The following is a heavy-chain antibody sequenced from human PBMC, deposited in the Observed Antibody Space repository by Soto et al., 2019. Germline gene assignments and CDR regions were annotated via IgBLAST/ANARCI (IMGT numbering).Heavy chain of an antibody. J-gene: IGHJ6*02. CDR1: GGTFSRYT. D-gene: IGHD2-8*02. V-gene: IGHV1-69*02. Sequence: QVQLVQSGAEVKKPGSSVKVSCKASGGTFSRYTFTWVRQAPGQGLEWMGRIIPILDIPNYAQNFQGRVTITAGKSTSTAYMELSSLTSDGSAVYYCASDFTGVLVLGTSPPGGDDYGWDVWGQGTTVTVSS. CDR3: ASDFTGVLVLGTSPPGGDDYGWDV. CDR2: IIPILDIP.